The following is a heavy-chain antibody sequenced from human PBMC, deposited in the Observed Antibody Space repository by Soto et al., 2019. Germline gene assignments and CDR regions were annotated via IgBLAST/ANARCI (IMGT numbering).Heavy chain of an antibody. CDR2: IIYDGNKK. Sequence: QVQLVESGGGVVQPGRSLTLSCAASGFTYNSHAMHWVRQAPGKGLEWVAVIIYDGNKKYYADSAKGRFTIYRDNSQNTLYLQMNSLRAEDTALYYCAKEERYYDSGSYFYGMDVWGQGTTVTVSS. J-gene: IGHJ6*02. CDR1: GFTYNSHA. V-gene: IGHV3-30*18. D-gene: IGHD3-10*01. CDR3: AKEERYYDSGSYFYGMDV.